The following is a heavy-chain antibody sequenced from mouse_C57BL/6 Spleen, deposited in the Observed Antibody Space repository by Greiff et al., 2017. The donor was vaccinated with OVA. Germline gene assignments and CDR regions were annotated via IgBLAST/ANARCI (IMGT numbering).Heavy chain of an antibody. CDR1: GYAFSSYW. V-gene: IGHV1-80*01. CDR3: ARRRGVYGSSSFDY. J-gene: IGHJ2*01. D-gene: IGHD1-1*01. Sequence: QVQLQQSGAELVKPGASVKISCKASGYAFSSYWMNWVKQRPGKGLEWIGQIYPGDGDTNYNGKFKGKATLTADKSSSTAYMQLSSLTSEDSAVYFCARRRGVYGSSSFDYWGQGTTLTVSS. CDR2: IYPGDGDT.